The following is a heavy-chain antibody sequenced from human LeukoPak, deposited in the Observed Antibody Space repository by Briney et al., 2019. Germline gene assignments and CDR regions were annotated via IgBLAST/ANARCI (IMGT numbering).Heavy chain of an antibody. J-gene: IGHJ4*02. CDR1: GFTFSNAW. D-gene: IGHD3-16*02. V-gene: IGHV3-15*01. CDR2: IKSKTDGGTT. Sequence: PGGSLRLSCAASGFTFSNAWMSWVRQAPGKGLEWVGRIKSKTDGGTTDYAAPVKGRFTISRDDSKSTLYLQMNSLKTEDTAVYYCTTDTYYDYVWGSYRYMVDYWGQGTLVTVSS. CDR3: TTDTYYDYVWGSYRYMVDY.